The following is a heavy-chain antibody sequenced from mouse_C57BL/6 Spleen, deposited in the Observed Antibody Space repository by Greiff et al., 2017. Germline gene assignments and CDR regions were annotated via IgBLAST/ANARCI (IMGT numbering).Heavy chain of an antibody. CDR2: IYPGSGST. CDR3: AIIYYYGSSDENYYAMDY. CDR1: GYTFTSYW. J-gene: IGHJ4*01. Sequence: VQLQQPGAELVKPGASVKMSCKASGYTFTSYWITWVKQRPGQGLEWIGDIYPGSGSTNYNEKFKSKATLTVDTSSSTAYMQLSSLTSEDSAVYYCAIIYYYGSSDENYYAMDYWGQGTSVTVSS. V-gene: IGHV1-55*01. D-gene: IGHD1-1*01.